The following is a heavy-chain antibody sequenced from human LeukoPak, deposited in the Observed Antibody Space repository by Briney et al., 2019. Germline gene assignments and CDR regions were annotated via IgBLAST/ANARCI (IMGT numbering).Heavy chain of an antibody. J-gene: IGHJ4*02. V-gene: IGHV3-30*02. CDR1: GFTFSSYG. Sequence: GGSLRLSCAASGFTFSSYGMHWVRQAPGKGLEWVAFIRYDGGNKYYADSVKGRFTISRDNSKNTLYLQMNSLRAEDTAVYYCARGSTGYSSSPLDNWGQGTLVTVSS. CDR3: ARGSTGYSSSPLDN. D-gene: IGHD6-13*01. CDR2: IRYDGGNK.